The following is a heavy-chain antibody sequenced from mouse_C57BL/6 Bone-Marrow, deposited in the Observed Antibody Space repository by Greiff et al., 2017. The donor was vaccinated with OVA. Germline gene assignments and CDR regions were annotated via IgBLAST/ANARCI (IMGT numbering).Heavy chain of an antibody. CDR3: ARRGVITTVVGAMDY. CDR1: GFTFSDYY. J-gene: IGHJ4*01. Sequence: EVQGVESGGGLVQPGGSLKLSCAASGFTFSDYYMYWVRQTPEKRLEWVAYISNGGGSTYYPDTVKGRFTISRDNAKNTLYLQMSRLKSEDTAMYYCARRGVITTVVGAMDYWGQGTSVTVSS. CDR2: ISNGGGST. D-gene: IGHD1-1*01. V-gene: IGHV5-12*01.